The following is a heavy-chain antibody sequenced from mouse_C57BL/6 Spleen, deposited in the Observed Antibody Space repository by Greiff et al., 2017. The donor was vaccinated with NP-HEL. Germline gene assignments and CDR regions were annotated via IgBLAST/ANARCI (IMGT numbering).Heavy chain of an antibody. CDR1: GFTFSSYA. D-gene: IGHD2-2*01. CDR2: ISDGGSYT. Sequence: EVHLVESGGGLVKPGGSLKLSCAASGFTFSSYAMSWVRQTPEKRLEWVATISDGGSYTYYPDNVKGRFTISRDNAKNNLYLQMSQLKSEDTAMYYCARDRKNVVTTGFDYWGQGTTLTVSS. V-gene: IGHV5-4*01. CDR3: ARDRKNVVTTGFDY. J-gene: IGHJ2*01.